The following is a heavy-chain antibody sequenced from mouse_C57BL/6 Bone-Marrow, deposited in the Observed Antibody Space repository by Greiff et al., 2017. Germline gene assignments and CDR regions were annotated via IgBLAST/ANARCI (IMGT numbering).Heavy chain of an antibody. CDR2: IYPGSGNT. CDR1: GYSFTSYY. J-gene: IGHJ4*01. V-gene: IGHV1-66*01. CDR3: GRWWDDGSSYYAMDY. Sequence: VQLQQSGAELARPGASVKISCKASGYSFTSYYIHWVKQRPGQGLEWIGWIYPGSGNTKYNEKFKGKATLTADTSSSTAYMQLSSLTSEDSAVYYCGRWWDDGSSYYAMDYWGQGTSVTVSS. D-gene: IGHD1-1*01.